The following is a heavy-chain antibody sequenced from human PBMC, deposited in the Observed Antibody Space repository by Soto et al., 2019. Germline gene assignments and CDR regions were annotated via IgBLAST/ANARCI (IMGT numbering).Heavy chain of an antibody. CDR2: IYYSGST. Sequence: PSETLSLTCTVSCGSISSYYWSWIRQPPGKGLEWIGYIYYSGSTNYNPSLKSRVTISVDTSKNQFSLKLSSVTAADTAVYYCARGYDGDYVRAQQYYFDYWGQRTLVTVSS. V-gene: IGHV4-59*01. D-gene: IGHD4-17*01. CDR1: CGSISSYY. J-gene: IGHJ4*02. CDR3: ARGYDGDYVRAQQYYFDY.